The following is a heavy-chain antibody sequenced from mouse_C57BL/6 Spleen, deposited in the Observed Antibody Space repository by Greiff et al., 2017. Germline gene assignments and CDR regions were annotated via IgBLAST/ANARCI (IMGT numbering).Heavy chain of an antibody. V-gene: IGHV1-80*01. J-gene: IGHJ2*01. CDR1: GYAFSSYW. Sequence: QVQLQQSGAELVKPGASVKISCKASGYAFSSYWMNWVKQRPGKGLEWIGQIYPGDGDTNYNGKFKGKATLTADKSSSTAYMQLSSLTSEDSAVYFCARGGWLKDYFDYWGQGTTLTVSS. CDR3: ARGGWLKDYFDY. D-gene: IGHD1-1*02. CDR2: IYPGDGDT.